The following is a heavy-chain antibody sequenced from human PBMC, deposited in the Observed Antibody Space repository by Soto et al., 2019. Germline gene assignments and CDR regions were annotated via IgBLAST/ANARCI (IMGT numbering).Heavy chain of an antibody. J-gene: IGHJ6*02. D-gene: IGHD2-21*01. CDR3: ARIGYCGGDCYVYGMDV. Sequence: GGSLRLSCAASGFTFSSYWMSWVRQAPGKGLEWVANIKQDGSEKYYVDSVKGRFTISRDNAKNSLYLQMNSLRAEDTAVYYCARIGYCGGDCYVYGMDVWGQGTTVTVSS. V-gene: IGHV3-7*01. CDR1: GFTFSSYW. CDR2: IKQDGSEK.